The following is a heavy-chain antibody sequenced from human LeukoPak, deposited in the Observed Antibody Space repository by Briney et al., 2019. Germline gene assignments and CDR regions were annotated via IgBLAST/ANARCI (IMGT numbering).Heavy chain of an antibody. CDR1: GYTFTSYG. V-gene: IGHV1-18*01. Sequence: GASVKVSCKASGYTFTSYGISWVRQAPGQGLEWMGWISAYNGNTNYAQKLQGRVTMTTDTSTSTAYMELRSLRSDNTAVYYCARIRRYYDILTGYPIYYYYYMGVWGKGTTVTVSS. J-gene: IGHJ6*03. D-gene: IGHD3-9*01. CDR3: ARIRRYYDILTGYPIYYYYYMGV. CDR2: ISAYNGNT.